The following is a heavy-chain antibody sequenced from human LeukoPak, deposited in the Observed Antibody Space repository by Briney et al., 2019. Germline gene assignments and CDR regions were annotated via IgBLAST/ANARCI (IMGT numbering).Heavy chain of an antibody. V-gene: IGHV1-46*01. J-gene: IGHJ4*02. CDR1: GYTFTSYY. CDR3: ARSSGWYLRGEYYFDY. D-gene: IGHD6-19*01. Sequence: ASVKVSCKASGYTFTSYYMHWVRQAPGQGLEWMGIINPSGGSTSYAQKFQGRVTMTRDMSTSTVYMELSSLRSEDTAVYYCARSSGWYLRGEYYFDYWGQGTLVTVSS. CDR2: INPSGGST.